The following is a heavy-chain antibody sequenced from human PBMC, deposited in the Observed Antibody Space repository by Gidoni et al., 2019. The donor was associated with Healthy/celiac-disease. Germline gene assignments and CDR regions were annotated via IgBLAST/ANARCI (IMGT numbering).Heavy chain of an antibody. CDR1: GGSISSSSYY. Sequence: QLQLQESGPGLVKPSETLSLTCTVSGGSISSSSYYWGWIRQPPGKGLEWIGSIYYSGSTYYNPSLKSRVTISVDTSKNQFSLKLSSVTAADTAVYYCASSREWQWLFRPWFDPWGQGTLVTVSS. V-gene: IGHV4-39*01. CDR3: ASSREWQWLFRPWFDP. D-gene: IGHD6-19*01. J-gene: IGHJ5*02. CDR2: IYYSGST.